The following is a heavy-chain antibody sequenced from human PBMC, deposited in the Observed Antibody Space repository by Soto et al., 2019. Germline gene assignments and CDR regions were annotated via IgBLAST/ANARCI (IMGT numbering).Heavy chain of an antibody. CDR3: ARRRPVVRYFDTDAFDI. D-gene: IGHD3-9*01. Sequence: SEALSLTCTVSGGSISRSSYYWGWIRQAPGKGLEWIGSIYYSGSTYYNPSLKSRVTISVDTSKNQFSLELSSVTAADTAVYYCARRRPVVRYFDTDAFDIWGQGTMVTVSS. CDR2: IYYSGST. J-gene: IGHJ3*02. CDR1: GGSISRSSYY. V-gene: IGHV4-39*01.